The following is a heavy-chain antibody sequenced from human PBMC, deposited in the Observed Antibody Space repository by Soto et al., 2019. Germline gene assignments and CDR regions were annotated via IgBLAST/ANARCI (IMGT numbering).Heavy chain of an antibody. Sequence: PGWSLRLSCASSVFTFINYWMHWVRQVSGKGLEWVSYISSDGTSTRYADSVKGRFTISRDNAKNTLLLQADSLRAEDTAVYYCTRGRYCTDASCYNSRFDPWGQGTLVTVSS. V-gene: IGHV3-74*01. D-gene: IGHD2-8*01. CDR2: ISSDGTST. J-gene: IGHJ5*02. CDR1: VFTFINYW. CDR3: TRGRYCTDASCYNSRFDP.